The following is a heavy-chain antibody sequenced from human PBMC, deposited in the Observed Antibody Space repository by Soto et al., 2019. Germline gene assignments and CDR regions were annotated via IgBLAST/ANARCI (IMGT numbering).Heavy chain of an antibody. V-gene: IGHV1-18*01. Sequence: ASVKVSCKASGYTFTSYDISWVRQAPGQGLEWMGGICPYNGNTNYTQNLQGRVTMTTDTSTSTAYKELRSLRTDDTAVYYCARDRAAWNCFDPWGQGTLVTVSS. CDR3: ARDRAAWNCFDP. D-gene: IGHD6-13*01. J-gene: IGHJ5*02. CDR2: ICPYNGNT. CDR1: GYTFTSYD.